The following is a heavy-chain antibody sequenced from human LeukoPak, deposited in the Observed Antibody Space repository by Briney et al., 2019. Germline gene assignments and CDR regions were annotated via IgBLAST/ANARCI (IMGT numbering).Heavy chain of an antibody. CDR1: GGSISSGGYY. CDR2: INHSGST. Sequence: KPSETLSLTCTVSGGSISSGGYYWSWIRQHPGKGLEWIGEINHSGSTNYNPSLKSRVTISVDTSKNQFSLKLSSVTAADTAVYYCARVVGINDFYGAGDNWFDPWGQGTLVTVSS. V-gene: IGHV4-31*03. J-gene: IGHJ5*02. CDR3: ARVVGINDFYGAGDNWFDP. D-gene: IGHD3-3*01.